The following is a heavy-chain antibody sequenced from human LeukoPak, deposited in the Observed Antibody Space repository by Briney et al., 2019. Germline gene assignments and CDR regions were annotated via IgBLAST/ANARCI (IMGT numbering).Heavy chain of an antibody. J-gene: IGHJ5*02. V-gene: IGHV4-34*01. CDR1: GGSFSGYY. Sequence: SETLSLTCAVDGGSFSGYYWSWIRQPPGKGLEWIGEINHSGSTNYNPSLKSRVTISVDTSKNQFSLKLSSVTAADTAVYYCARAEADCSSTSCYINWFDPWGQGTLVTVSS. CDR3: ARAEADCSSTSCYINWFDP. D-gene: IGHD2-2*01. CDR2: INHSGST.